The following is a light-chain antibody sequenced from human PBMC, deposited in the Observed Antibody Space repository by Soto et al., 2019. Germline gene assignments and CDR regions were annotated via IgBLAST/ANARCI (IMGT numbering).Light chain of an antibody. V-gene: IGKV3-11*01. CDR3: QQRSDWPWT. CDR2: DVS. Sequence: EIVLTQSPATLSLSPGERGTLSCRASESVTNYLAWYQQKPGQAPRLLVYDVSNRATGIPARFSGGGSGTDFTLTISNLGPEDFAVYYCQQRSDWPWTFGQGTKVDIK. CDR1: ESVTNY. J-gene: IGKJ1*01.